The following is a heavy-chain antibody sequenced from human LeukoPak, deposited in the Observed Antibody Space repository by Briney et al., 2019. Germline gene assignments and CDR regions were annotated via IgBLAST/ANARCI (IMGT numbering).Heavy chain of an antibody. D-gene: IGHD6-13*01. J-gene: IGHJ4*02. CDR3: ARLLRNIAAAVYYFDY. CDR2: IYPGDSDA. V-gene: IGHV5-51*01. CDR1: GYSFTKHW. Sequence: GESLKISCKGSGYSFTKHWIGWVRQMPGKGLEWMGIIYPGDSDARYSPSFQGQVTISADKSISTAYLQWSSLKASDTAMYYCARLLRNIAAAVYYFDYWGQGTLVTVSS.